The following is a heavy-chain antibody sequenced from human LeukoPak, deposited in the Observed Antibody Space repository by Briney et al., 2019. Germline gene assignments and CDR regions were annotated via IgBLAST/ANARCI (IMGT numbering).Heavy chain of an antibody. V-gene: IGHV1-69*05. CDR3: ASASYYFDSYGYPDY. J-gene: IGHJ4*02. CDR2: IIPIFGSA. D-gene: IGHD3-22*01. Sequence: SVKVSYKASGGTLSTYAINWVRQAPGQGLECMGGIIPIFGSAIYTEKFQGRVTITMDEATSTAYMELTSLRYEDTAVYYCASASYYFDSYGYPDYWGQGTLVTVSS. CDR1: GGTLSTYA.